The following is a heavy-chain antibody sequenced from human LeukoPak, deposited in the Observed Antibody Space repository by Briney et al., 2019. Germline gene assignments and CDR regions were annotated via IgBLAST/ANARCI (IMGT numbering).Heavy chain of an antibody. CDR2: IYYSGST. D-gene: IGHD3-22*01. J-gene: IGHJ4*02. CDR3: AKVSDRDSSGYYWGFEY. CDR1: GVSISGYY. V-gene: IGHV4-59*08. Sequence: SETLSLTCTVSGVSISGYYWSWIRQPPGKGLECIGYIYYSGSTNYNPSLKGRVTISVDTSRNQFSLKLTSVTAADTAVYYCAKVSDRDSSGYYWGFEYWGQGTLVTVSS.